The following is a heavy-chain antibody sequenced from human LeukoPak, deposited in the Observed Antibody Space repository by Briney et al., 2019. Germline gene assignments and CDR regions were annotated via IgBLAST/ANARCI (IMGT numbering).Heavy chain of an antibody. V-gene: IGHV3-21*01. CDR3: ARACGSCYSDRPFDY. J-gene: IGHJ4*02. CDR1: GFTFSSYS. Sequence: PGGSLRLSCAASGFTFSSYSMNWVRQAPGRGLEWVSSSSSSSSYIYYADSVKGRFTISRDNTKNSLYLQMNSLRAEDTAVYYCARACGSCYSDRPFDYWGQGTLVTVSS. D-gene: IGHD2-15*01. CDR2: SSSSSSYI.